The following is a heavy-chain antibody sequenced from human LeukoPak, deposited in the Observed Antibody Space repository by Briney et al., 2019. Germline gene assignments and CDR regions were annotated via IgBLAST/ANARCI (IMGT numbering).Heavy chain of an antibody. CDR3: TTDTSGYYFSAFDI. D-gene: IGHD3-22*01. CDR1: GFTFSNAL. V-gene: IGHV3-15*01. Sequence: GGSLRLSCAASGFTFSNALMSWVRQAPGKGLEWVGRINSKIDGETADYAAPVTDRFTISRDDSKNTLYLQINSLKTEDTGVYYCTTDTSGYYFSAFDIWGQGTMVTVSS. CDR2: INSKIDGETA. J-gene: IGHJ3*02.